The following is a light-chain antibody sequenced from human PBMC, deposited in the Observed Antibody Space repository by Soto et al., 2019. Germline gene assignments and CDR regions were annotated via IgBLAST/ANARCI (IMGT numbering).Light chain of an antibody. CDR3: QQYGSSPPYT. V-gene: IGKV3-20*01. CDR1: QSVSSTY. CDR2: GAS. Sequence: EIVLTQSPGTLSLSPGERATLSCRASQSVSSTYLAWYQQKPGQAPRLLLYGASSRATGIPDRFSGSGSGPDFTLTISRLEPEDFAVYYCQQYGSSPPYTFGQGTKLEIK. J-gene: IGKJ2*01.